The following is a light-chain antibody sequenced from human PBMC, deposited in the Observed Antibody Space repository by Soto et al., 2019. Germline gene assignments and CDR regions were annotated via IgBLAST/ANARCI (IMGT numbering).Light chain of an antibody. CDR3: SSYTSSTTLGI. CDR2: DVS. J-gene: IGLJ2*01. V-gene: IGLV2-14*01. Sequence: QSVLTQPASVSGSPGQSITISCTGTSSDIGDYNYVSWYQQHPGKAPKLMIFDVSYRPSGVSNRFSGSKSGNTASLTISGLQAEDEADYYCSSYTSSTTLGIFGGGTKLTVL. CDR1: SSDIGDYNY.